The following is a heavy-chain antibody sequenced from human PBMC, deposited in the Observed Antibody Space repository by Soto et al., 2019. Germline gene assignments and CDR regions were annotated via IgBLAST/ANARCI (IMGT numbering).Heavy chain of an antibody. CDR3: ARASRGPPNWFDP. CDR2: IYYSGST. V-gene: IGHV4-30-4*01. Sequence: SETLSLTCTVSGGSISSGDYYWSWIRQPPGKGLEWIGYIYYSGSTYYNPSLKSRVTISVDTSKNQFSLKLSSVTAADTAVYYCARASRGPPNWFDPWGQGTLVTVSS. D-gene: IGHD6-19*01. J-gene: IGHJ5*02. CDR1: GGSISSGDYY.